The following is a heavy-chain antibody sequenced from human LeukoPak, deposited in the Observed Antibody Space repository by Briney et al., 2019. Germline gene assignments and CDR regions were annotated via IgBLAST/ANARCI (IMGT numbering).Heavy chain of an antibody. CDR1: GYTFTSYY. J-gene: IGHJ4*02. CDR3: ARDVAAQLLWFGELPPSGFDY. V-gene: IGHV1-46*01. Sequence: ASVKVSCKASGYTFTSYYMHWVRQAPGQGLEWMGIINPSGGSTSYAQKFQGRVTMTRDMSTSTVYMELSSLRSEDTAVYYCARDVAAQLLWFGELPPSGFDYWGQGTLVTVSS. D-gene: IGHD3-10*01. CDR2: INPSGGST.